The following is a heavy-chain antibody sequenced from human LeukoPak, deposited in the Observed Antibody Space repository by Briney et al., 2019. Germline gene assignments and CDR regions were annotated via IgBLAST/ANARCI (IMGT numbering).Heavy chain of an antibody. CDR3: ASSTKWGDYFDY. D-gene: IGHD1-26*01. J-gene: IGHJ4*02. Sequence: SETLSLTCTVPGGSISSYYWSWIRQPAGKGLEWIGRISSSGSTNYNPSLKSRVTISVDTSKNQFSLKLSSVTAADTAVYYCASSTKWGDYFDYWGQGTLVTVSS. CDR2: ISSSGST. CDR1: GGSISSYY. V-gene: IGHV4-4*07.